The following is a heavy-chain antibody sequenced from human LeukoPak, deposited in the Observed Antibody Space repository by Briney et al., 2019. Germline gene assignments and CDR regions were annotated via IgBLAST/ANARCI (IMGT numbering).Heavy chain of an antibody. D-gene: IGHD3-10*01. CDR3: AHSQFYGESYYFDF. J-gene: IGHJ4*02. CDR1: GSSLSTSGVG. Sequence: SGPTLVNPTQTLTLTCTFSGSSLSTSGVGVGWVRQPPGKALEWLARIYWDDDKRYSPSLKSRLTITEDTSKNQVVLTMTNMDPVDTATYYCAHSQFYGESYYFDFWGQGTLVTVSS. CDR2: IYWDDDK. V-gene: IGHV2-5*02.